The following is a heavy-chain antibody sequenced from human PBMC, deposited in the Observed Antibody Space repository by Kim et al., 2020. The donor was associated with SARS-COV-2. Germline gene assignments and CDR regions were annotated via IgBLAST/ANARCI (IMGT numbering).Heavy chain of an antibody. Sequence: ADSVKGRFTISRDNAKNTLNLQMNSLRAEDTAVYYCVKGLNYYDSSGYSYWGQGTLVTVSS. V-gene: IGHV3-23*01. D-gene: IGHD3-22*01. J-gene: IGHJ4*02. CDR3: VKGLNYYDSSGYSY.